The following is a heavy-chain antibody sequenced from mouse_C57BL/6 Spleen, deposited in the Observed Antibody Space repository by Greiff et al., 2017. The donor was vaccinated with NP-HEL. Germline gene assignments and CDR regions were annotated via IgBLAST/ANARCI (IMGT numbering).Heavy chain of an antibody. CDR2: ISDGGSYT. Sequence: EVQGVESGGGLVKPGGSLKLSCAASGFTFSSYAMSWVRQTPEKRLEWVATISDGGSYTYYPDNVKGRFTISRDNAKNNLYLQMSHLKSEDTAMYYCARDGAYSNYFDYWGQGTTLTVSS. CDR1: GFTFSSYA. CDR3: ARDGAYSNYFDY. V-gene: IGHV5-4*01. D-gene: IGHD2-5*01. J-gene: IGHJ2*01.